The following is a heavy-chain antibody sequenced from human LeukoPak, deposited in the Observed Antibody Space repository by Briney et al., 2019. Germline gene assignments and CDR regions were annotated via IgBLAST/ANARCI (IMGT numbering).Heavy chain of an antibody. J-gene: IGHJ4*02. CDR2: ISAYSGYKADT. CDR1: GYTFTNYG. V-gene: IGHV1-18*04. Sequence: GASVKVSCRASGYTFTNYGISWLRQAPGQGLEWMGWISAYSGYKADTNYAQKLQDRVTMTTDTSTSTAYRELRSLRSDDTAVYYCARGVALRGSGSPFDYWGQGTLVTVSS. D-gene: IGHD3-10*01. CDR3: ARGVALRGSGSPFDY.